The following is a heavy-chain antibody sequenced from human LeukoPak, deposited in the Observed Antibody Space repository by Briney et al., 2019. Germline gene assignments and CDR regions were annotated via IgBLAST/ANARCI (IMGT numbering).Heavy chain of an antibody. D-gene: IGHD2-21*02. CDR3: ARRAGNSDWYSVY. V-gene: IGHV5-51*01. J-gene: IGHJ4*02. Sequence: GESLKISCKGSGYSFSNYWVAWVRQMPGKGLESMGIIYPGNSDARYSPSFQGQVTISADKSTSTAYLQWSSLKASDTAMYYCARRAGNSDWYSVYWGQGTLVTVSS. CDR1: GYSFSNYW. CDR2: IYPGNSDA.